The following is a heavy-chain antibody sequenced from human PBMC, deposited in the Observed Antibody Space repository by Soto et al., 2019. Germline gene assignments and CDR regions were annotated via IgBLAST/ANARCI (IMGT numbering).Heavy chain of an antibody. CDR2: IYYSGST. J-gene: IGHJ6*02. CDR3: ARDLATYCSGGSCYRGMDV. D-gene: IGHD2-15*01. CDR1: GGSISSYY. Sequence: QVQLQESGPGLVKPSETLSLTCTVSGGSISSYYWSWIRQPPGKGLEWIGYIYYSGSTNYNPSLKSRVTRSVDTSKNQFSLKLSSVTAADTAVYYCARDLATYCSGGSCYRGMDVWGQGTTVTVSS. V-gene: IGHV4-59*01.